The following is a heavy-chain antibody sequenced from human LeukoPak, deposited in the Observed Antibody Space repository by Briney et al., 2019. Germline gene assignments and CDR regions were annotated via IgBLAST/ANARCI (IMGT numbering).Heavy chain of an antibody. J-gene: IGHJ1*01. CDR3: ARDYRLTQIQD. Sequence: SETLSLTCAVYGGSFSGYYWSWIRQPPGKGLEWIGEINHSGSTNYNPSLKSRVTISVERPKNQFSLRLSSVTAADTAVYYCARDYRLTQIQDWGQGTLVTVSS. D-gene: IGHD3-10*01. CDR1: GGSFSGYY. CDR2: INHSGST. V-gene: IGHV4-34*01.